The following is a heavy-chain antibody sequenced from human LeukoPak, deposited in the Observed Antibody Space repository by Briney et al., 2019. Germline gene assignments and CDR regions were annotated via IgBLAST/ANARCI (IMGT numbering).Heavy chain of an antibody. D-gene: IGHD3-22*01. J-gene: IGHJ4*02. CDR3: ARDSQSDYYDSSGYYDYFDY. Sequence: KTGGSLRLSCAASGFTFSSYSMNWVRQAPGKGLEWVSSISSSSSYIYYADSVKGRFTISRDNAKNSLYLQMNSLRAEDTAVYYCARDSQSDYYDSSGYYDYFDYWGQGTLVTVSS. V-gene: IGHV3-21*01. CDR2: ISSSSSYI. CDR1: GFTFSSYS.